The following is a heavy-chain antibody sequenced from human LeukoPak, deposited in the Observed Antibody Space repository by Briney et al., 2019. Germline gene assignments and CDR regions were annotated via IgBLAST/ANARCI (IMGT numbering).Heavy chain of an antibody. V-gene: IGHV4-39*07. CDR3: ARATGYSGYDIDY. J-gene: IGHJ4*02. D-gene: IGHD5-12*01. CDR2: INHSGST. CDR1: GGSIRSSYYY. Sequence: SETLSLTCTVSGGSIRSSYYYWGWIRQPPGKGLEWIGEINHSGSTNYNPSLKSRVTISVDTSKNQFSLKLSSVTAADTAVYYCARATGYSGYDIDYWGQGTLVTVSS.